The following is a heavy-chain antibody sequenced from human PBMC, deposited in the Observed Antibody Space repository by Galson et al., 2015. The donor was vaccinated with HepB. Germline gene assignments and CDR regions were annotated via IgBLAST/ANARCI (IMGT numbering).Heavy chain of an antibody. J-gene: IGHJ6*02. CDR3: ARDAPPGGMVRVGGMDV. CDR1: GFTFDDYG. Sequence: SLRLSCAASGFTFDDYGMSWVRQAPGKGLEWVSSISSSSSYIYYADSVKGRFTISRDNAKNSLYLQMNSLRAEDTAVYYCARDAPPGGMVRVGGMDVWGQGTTVTVSS. CDR2: ISSSSSYI. V-gene: IGHV3-21*01. D-gene: IGHD3-3*01.